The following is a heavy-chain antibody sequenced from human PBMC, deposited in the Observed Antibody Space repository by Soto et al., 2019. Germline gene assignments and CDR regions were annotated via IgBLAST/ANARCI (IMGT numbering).Heavy chain of an antibody. V-gene: IGHV2-5*02. CDR3: AHRTTTVTWWFDP. D-gene: IGHD4-17*01. CDR2: IYWDEDK. J-gene: IGHJ5*02. Sequence: QITLKESGPTLVRPTQTLTLTCTFSGFSLTTSGGGVGWIRQPPATALEWIALIYWDEDKRYSPSLKNRHTITKDTSKNLVLRTMTNMDPADTATYFCAHRTTTVTWWFDPWGQGTLVTVSS. CDR1: GFSLTTSGGG.